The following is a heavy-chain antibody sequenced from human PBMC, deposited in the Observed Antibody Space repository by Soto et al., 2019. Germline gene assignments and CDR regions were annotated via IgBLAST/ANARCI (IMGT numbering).Heavy chain of an antibody. Sequence: PGGSLRLSCEASGFTFSNYWMSWVRQTPGKGLEWVANIKQDGRAAWYVDSVKGRFTISRDNARKSLYLQMNSLRAEDTAVYYCAKDIYYDSSGYYYGGAFDIWGQGTMVTVSS. CDR3: AKDIYYDSSGYYYGGAFDI. CDR1: GFTFSNYW. D-gene: IGHD3-22*01. CDR2: IKQDGRAA. J-gene: IGHJ3*02. V-gene: IGHV3-7*05.